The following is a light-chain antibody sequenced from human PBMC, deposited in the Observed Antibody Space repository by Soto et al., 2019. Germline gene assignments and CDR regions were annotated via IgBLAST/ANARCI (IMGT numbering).Light chain of an antibody. J-gene: IGLJ1*01. Sequence: QSVLTQPPSVSGAPGQRVTISCTGSSSSIGAGFDVHWVQHFPGTAPKLLIYGTTNRPSGVPDRFSGSKSGASASLAITGLQAEDEADYYCQSYDTSLGGYYVFGTGTKLTVL. V-gene: IGLV1-40*01. CDR3: QSYDTSLGGYYV. CDR2: GTT. CDR1: SSSIGAGFD.